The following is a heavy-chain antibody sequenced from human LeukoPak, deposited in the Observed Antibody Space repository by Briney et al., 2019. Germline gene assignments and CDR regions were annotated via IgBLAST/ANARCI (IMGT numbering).Heavy chain of an antibody. CDR3: ARGIWAGYSSSREEYSQH. CDR1: GGSFSGYY. V-gene: IGHV4-34*01. J-gene: IGHJ1*01. Sequence: SETLSLTCAVYGGSFSGYYWSWIRQPPGRGLEWIGEINHSGSTNYNPSLKSRVTISVDTSKNQFSLKLSSVTAADTAVYYCARGIWAGYSSSREEYSQHWGQGTLVTVSS. D-gene: IGHD6-13*01. CDR2: INHSGST.